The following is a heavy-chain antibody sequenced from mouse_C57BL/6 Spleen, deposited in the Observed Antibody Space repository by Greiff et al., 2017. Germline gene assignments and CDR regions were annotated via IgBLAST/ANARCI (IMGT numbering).Heavy chain of an antibody. D-gene: IGHD2-2*01. V-gene: IGHV14-3*01. CDR3: ARWLDAY. CDR2: IDPANGNT. J-gene: IGHJ3*01. CDR1: GFNIKTTY. Sequence: VQLQQSVAELVRPGASVKLSCTASGFNIKTTYMHWVKQRPEQGLAWIGRIDPANGNTKYAPKFQGKATITADTASNTAYLQLSSLTSEDTAIYDWARWLDAYWGQGTLVTVSA.